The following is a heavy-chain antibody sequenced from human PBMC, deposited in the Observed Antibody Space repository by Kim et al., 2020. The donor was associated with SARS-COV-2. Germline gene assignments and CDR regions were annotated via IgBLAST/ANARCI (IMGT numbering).Heavy chain of an antibody. CDR2: INAGNGNT. CDR1: GYTFTSYA. D-gene: IGHD3-10*01. V-gene: IGHV1-3*01. J-gene: IGHJ6*02. CDR3: ARGGEVWFGELDYYYGMDV. Sequence: ASVKVSCKASGYTFTSYAMHWVRQAPGQRLEWMGWINAGNGNTKYSQKFQGRVTITRDTSASTAYMELSSLRSEDTAVYYCARGGEVWFGELDYYYGMDVWGQGTTVTVSS.